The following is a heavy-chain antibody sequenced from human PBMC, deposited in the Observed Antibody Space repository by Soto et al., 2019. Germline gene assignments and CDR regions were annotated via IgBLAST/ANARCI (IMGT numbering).Heavy chain of an antibody. D-gene: IGHD3-22*01. Sequence: PGGSLRLSCAASGFTFSSYGIHWVRQAPGKGLEWVALISYDGSNKYYADSVKGRFTISRDNSKNTLCLQMNSLRAEDTAMYYCAKDAPYYYDSSGYYGPFDYWGQGTLVTVSS. CDR1: GFTFSSYG. J-gene: IGHJ4*02. CDR2: ISYDGSNK. V-gene: IGHV3-30*18. CDR3: AKDAPYYYDSSGYYGPFDY.